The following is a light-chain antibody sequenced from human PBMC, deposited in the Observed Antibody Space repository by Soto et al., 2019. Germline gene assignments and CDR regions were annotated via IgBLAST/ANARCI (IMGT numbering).Light chain of an antibody. CDR2: EVT. Sequence: ALTQPPSASGSPGQSVTISCTGTSSDVGGYNYVSWYQQYPGKAPKLMIYEVTKRPSGVPDRFSGSKSGNTASLTVSGLQAEDEADYYCSSYAGSNNLVFGGGTKLTXL. CDR3: SSYAGSNNLV. CDR1: SSDVGGYNY. V-gene: IGLV2-8*01. J-gene: IGLJ2*01.